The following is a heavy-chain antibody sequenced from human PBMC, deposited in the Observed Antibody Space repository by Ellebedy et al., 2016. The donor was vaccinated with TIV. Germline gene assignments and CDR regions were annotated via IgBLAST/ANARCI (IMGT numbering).Heavy chain of an antibody. CDR2: IYYSGST. CDR1: GGSFSGYY. J-gene: IGHJ4*02. Sequence: SQTLSLTCAVYGGSFSGYYWSWIRQPPGKGLEWIGYIYYSGSTNYNPSLKSRVTISVDTSKNQFSLKLSSVTAADTAVYYCARGVITMVRGHANGWAYYFDYWGQGTLVTVSS. CDR3: ARGVITMVRGHANGWAYYFDY. D-gene: IGHD3-10*01. V-gene: IGHV4-59*12.